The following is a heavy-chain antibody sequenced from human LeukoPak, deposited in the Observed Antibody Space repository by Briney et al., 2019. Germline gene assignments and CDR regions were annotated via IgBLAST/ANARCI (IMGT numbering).Heavy chain of an antibody. J-gene: IGHJ5*02. CDR2: IYHSGST. CDR1: DGSISSGGYS. D-gene: IGHD4-11*01. Sequence: SQTLSLSCAVSDGSISSGGYSWSWIRQPPWKGLKWIGYIYHSGSTYYNPSLKSRVTISVDRSKNQFALKLSSVTAADTAVYYCARPYYSLPTLTWFDPWGQGTLVSVSS. CDR3: ARPYYSLPTLTWFDP. V-gene: IGHV4-30-2*01.